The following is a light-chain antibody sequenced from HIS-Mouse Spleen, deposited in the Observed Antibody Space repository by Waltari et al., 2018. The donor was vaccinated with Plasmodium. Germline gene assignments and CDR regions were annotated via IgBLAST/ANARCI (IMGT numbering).Light chain of an antibody. CDR2: KDS. J-gene: IGLJ3*02. Sequence: SYELTPPSSVSVSPGQTARITSSGDVLAQKSARWFQQKPGPAPVLVIYKDSERPSGIPERFSGSSSGTTVTLTISGAQVEDEADYYCYSAADNNLVFGGGTKLTVL. CDR1: VLAQKS. V-gene: IGLV3-27*01. CDR3: YSAADNNLV.